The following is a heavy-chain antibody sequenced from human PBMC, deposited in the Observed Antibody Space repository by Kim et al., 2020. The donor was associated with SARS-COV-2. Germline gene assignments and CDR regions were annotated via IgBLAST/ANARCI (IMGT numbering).Heavy chain of an antibody. CDR3: VLTLGMELYEFDY. Sequence: AQKLQGRVAMTPDTSTSTAYMELRSLRSDDTAVYYCVLTLGMELYEFDYWGQGTLVTVSS. J-gene: IGHJ4*02. V-gene: IGHV1-18*01. D-gene: IGHD1-7*01.